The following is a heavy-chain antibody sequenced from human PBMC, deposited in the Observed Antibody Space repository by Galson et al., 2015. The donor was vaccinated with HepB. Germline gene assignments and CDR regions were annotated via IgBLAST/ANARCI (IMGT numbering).Heavy chain of an antibody. J-gene: IGHJ6*02. CDR3: ARDYASSWYFNHYYGMDV. D-gene: IGHD6-13*01. V-gene: IGHV3-30*04. Sequence: SLRLSCAASGFTVSSYAMHWVRQAPGKGLESVAVISYDGSNKYYADSVEGRFTISRDNSKNTRYLQMNSLRAEDTAVYYCARDYASSWYFNHYYGMDVWGQGTTVTVSS. CDR1: GFTVSSYA. CDR2: ISYDGSNK.